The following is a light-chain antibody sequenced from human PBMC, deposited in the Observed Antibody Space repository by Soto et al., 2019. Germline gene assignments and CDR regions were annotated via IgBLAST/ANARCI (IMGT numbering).Light chain of an antibody. Sequence: EIVLTQSPGTLSLSPGERATLSCRASQGVSSGYLAWYQQHPGQAPRLLIYGASSRATGIPDRFSGSGFGTDFTLTISRLEPEDFAAYYCQQYGSSPRTFGQGTKGDIK. CDR1: QGVSSGY. J-gene: IGKJ1*01. CDR3: QQYGSSPRT. V-gene: IGKV3-20*01. CDR2: GAS.